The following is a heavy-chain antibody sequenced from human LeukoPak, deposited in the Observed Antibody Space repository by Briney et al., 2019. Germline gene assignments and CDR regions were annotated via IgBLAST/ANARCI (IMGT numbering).Heavy chain of an antibody. CDR1: GGSISSYY. J-gene: IGHJ6*02. V-gene: IGHV4-59*01. D-gene: IGHD3-10*01. CDR2: IYYSGST. CDR3: ARDSRITMVRNSYGMDV. Sequence: PSETLSLTCTVSGGSISSYYWSWIRQPPGKGLEWIGYIYYSGSTNYNPSLKSRVTISVDTSKNQFSLKLSSVTAADTAVYYCARDSRITMVRNSYGMDVWGQGTTVIVSS.